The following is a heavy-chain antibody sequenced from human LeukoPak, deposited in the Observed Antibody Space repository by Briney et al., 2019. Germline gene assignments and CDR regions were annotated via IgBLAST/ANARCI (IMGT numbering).Heavy chain of an antibody. CDR2: IYSGGST. V-gene: IGHV3-53*01. J-gene: IGHJ5*02. CDR1: GFTFSSYG. Sequence: PGGSLRLSCAASGFTFSSYGMHWVRQAPGKGLEWVSVIYSGGSTYYADSVKGRFTISRDNSKNTLYLQMNSLRAEDTAVYYCALGSWFDPWGQGTLVTVSS. CDR3: ALGSWFDP.